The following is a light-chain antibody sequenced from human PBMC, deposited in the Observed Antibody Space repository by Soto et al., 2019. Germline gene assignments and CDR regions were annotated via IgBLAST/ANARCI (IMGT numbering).Light chain of an antibody. CDR1: QSVYSS. CDR2: GAC. J-gene: IGKJ1*01. Sequence: EIVITQSPAARYASRVGRGNISFRASQSVYSSLAWYQQTPGQAPRLLIYGACTRATGIPARFSGSGSGTEFSLTISRLQSEDFAVYYCQQYNNWPPWTCGQGTKVDIK. V-gene: IGKV3-15*01. CDR3: QQYNNWPPWT.